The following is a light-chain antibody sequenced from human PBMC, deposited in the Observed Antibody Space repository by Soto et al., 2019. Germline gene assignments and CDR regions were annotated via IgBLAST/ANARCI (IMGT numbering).Light chain of an antibody. V-gene: IGKV1-39*01. J-gene: IGKJ3*01. Sequence: DIQMTQSPSSRSASVGDRVTITCLASQSISSYLNWYQQKPGKAPKLLIYAASSLQSGVPSRFSGSGSGTDFTLTISSLQPEDFATYYCQQSYSTPQTFGPGTKVDIK. CDR3: QQSYSTPQT. CDR1: QSISSY. CDR2: AAS.